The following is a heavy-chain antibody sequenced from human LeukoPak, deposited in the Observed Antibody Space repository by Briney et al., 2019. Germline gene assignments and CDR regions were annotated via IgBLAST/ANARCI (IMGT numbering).Heavy chain of an antibody. Sequence: SQTLSLTCTVSGGSISSGGYYWSWIRQHPGKGLEWIGYIYYSGSTYYNPSLKSRVTISVDTSKNQFSLKLSSVTAADTAVYYCARGSRLGGYSYGYYYYGMDVWGQGTTVTVSS. CDR3: ARGSRLGGYSYGYYYYGMDV. D-gene: IGHD5-18*01. V-gene: IGHV4-31*03. CDR2: IYYSGST. CDR1: GGSISSGGYY. J-gene: IGHJ6*02.